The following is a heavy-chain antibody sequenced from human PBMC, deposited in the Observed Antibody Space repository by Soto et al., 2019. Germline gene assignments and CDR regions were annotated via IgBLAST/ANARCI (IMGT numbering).Heavy chain of an antibody. Sequence: GGSLRLSCTASGFTFGDYAMSWVRQAPGKGLEWVGFIRSKAYGGTTEYAASVKGRFTISRDDSKSIAYLQMNSLKTEDTAVYYCTSEVQIGYCSGGSCLWGQGTLVTVSS. CDR3: TSEVQIGYCSGGSCL. CDR1: GFTFGDYA. CDR2: IRSKAYGGTT. V-gene: IGHV3-49*04. D-gene: IGHD2-15*01. J-gene: IGHJ4*02.